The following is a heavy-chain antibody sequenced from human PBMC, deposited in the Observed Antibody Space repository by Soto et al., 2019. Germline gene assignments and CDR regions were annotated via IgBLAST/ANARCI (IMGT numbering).Heavy chain of an antibody. CDR3: ARSTTYYYGSGSYYKALSKVYYYYYGMDV. V-gene: IGHV4-34*01. CDR1: GGSFSGYY. D-gene: IGHD3-10*01. J-gene: IGHJ6*02. Sequence: PSETLSLTCAVYGGSFSGYYWSWIRQPPGKGLEWIGEINHSGSTNYNPSLKSRVTISVDTSKNQFSLKLSSVTAADTAVYYCARSTTYYYGSGSYYKALSKVYYYYYGMDVWGQGTTVTVSS. CDR2: INHSGST.